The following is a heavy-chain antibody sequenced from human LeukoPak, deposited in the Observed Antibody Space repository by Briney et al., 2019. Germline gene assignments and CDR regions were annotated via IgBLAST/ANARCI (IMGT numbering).Heavy chain of an antibody. CDR3: ARQVITPGVAVAGPLY. CDR2: IYYGGST. CDR1: GGSISSSIYY. D-gene: IGHD6-19*01. Sequence: PSETLSLTCSVSGGSISSSIYYWDWIRQPPGKGLEWIGSIYYGGSTYYNPSLKSRVTISVDTSNNQSSLKLSSVTAADTAVYYCARQVITPGVAVAGPLYWGQGTLVTVSS. V-gene: IGHV4-39*01. J-gene: IGHJ4*02.